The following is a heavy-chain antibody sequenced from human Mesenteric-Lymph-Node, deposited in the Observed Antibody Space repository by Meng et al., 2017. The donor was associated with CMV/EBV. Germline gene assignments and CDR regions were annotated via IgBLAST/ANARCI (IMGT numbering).Heavy chain of an antibody. Sequence: GKLQQGGAGLLKPPETLSLTCAVYGGSFSGYYWSWIRQPSGKGLEWIGEINHSGSTNYNPSLKSRVTISVDTSKNQFSLKLSSVTAADTAVYYCARHQRWLKSEGGFNYWGQGTLVTVSS. CDR2: INHSGST. V-gene: IGHV4-34*01. D-gene: IGHD4-23*01. CDR1: GGSFSGYY. J-gene: IGHJ4*02. CDR3: ARHQRWLKSEGGFNY.